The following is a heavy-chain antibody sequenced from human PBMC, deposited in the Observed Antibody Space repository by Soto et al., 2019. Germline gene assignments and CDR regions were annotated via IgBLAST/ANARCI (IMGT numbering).Heavy chain of an antibody. Sequence: GGSLRLSCVASGFTVSSNYMSWVRQAPGKGLEWVSLIYSGDSTYYADSVKGRFTISRDNSKNTLYLQMNSLRAEDTAVYYCASGRGVFDFWGQGTLVTVSS. CDR2: IYSGDST. CDR1: GFTVSSNY. D-gene: IGHD3-10*01. CDR3: ASGRGVFDF. J-gene: IGHJ4*02. V-gene: IGHV3-66*01.